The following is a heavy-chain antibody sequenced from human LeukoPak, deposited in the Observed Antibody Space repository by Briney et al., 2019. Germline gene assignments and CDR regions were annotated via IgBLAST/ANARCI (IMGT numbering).Heavy chain of an antibody. D-gene: IGHD6-19*01. V-gene: IGHV3-30*18. Sequence: GGSLGLSCAASGFTFSSYGMHWVRQAPGKGLEWVAVISYDGSNKYYADSVKGRFTISRDNSKNTLYLQMNSLRAEDTAVYYCAKGGAVAGTTPDYWGQGTLVTVSS. J-gene: IGHJ4*02. CDR2: ISYDGSNK. CDR3: AKGGAVAGTTPDY. CDR1: GFTFSSYG.